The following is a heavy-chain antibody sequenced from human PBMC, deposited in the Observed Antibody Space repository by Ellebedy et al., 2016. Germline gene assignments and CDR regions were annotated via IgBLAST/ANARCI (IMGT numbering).Heavy chain of an antibody. V-gene: IGHV1-2*02. CDR2: INPNSGGT. Sequence: ASVKVSXXASGYTFTSYGISWVRQAPGQGLEWMGWINPNSGGTNYAQKFQGRVTMTRDTSISTAYMELSSLRSEDTAVYYCARVGIAARPQLYYYYMDVWGKGTTVTVSS. CDR1: GYTFTSYG. CDR3: ARVGIAARPQLYYYYMDV. D-gene: IGHD6-6*01. J-gene: IGHJ6*03.